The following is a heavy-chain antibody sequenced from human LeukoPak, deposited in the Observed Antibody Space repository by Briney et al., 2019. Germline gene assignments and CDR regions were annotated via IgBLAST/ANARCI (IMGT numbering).Heavy chain of an antibody. J-gene: IGHJ3*02. Sequence: SETLSLTCTVSGGSISSYYWSWIRQPPGKGLEWIGYIYYSGSTNYNPSLKSRVTISVDTSKNQFSLKLSSVTAADTAVYYCAREPTVVTPNAFDIWGQGTMVTVSS. CDR3: AREPTVVTPNAFDI. V-gene: IGHV4-59*01. CDR1: GGSISSYY. D-gene: IGHD4-23*01. CDR2: IYYSGST.